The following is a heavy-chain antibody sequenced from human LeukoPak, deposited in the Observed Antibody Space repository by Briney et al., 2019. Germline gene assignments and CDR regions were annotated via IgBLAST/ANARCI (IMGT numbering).Heavy chain of an antibody. CDR2: IYYNGST. J-gene: IGHJ4*02. CDR1: GGSISSGGYY. Sequence: SQTLSLTCTVSGGSISSGGYYWSWIRQHPGKGLEWIVYIYYNGSTYYNPSLKSRVTISVDTSKDQFSLKLSSVTAADTAVYYCARGPRYSGYDWAFDYWGQGTLVTVSS. D-gene: IGHD5-12*01. V-gene: IGHV4-31*03. CDR3: ARGPRYSGYDWAFDY.